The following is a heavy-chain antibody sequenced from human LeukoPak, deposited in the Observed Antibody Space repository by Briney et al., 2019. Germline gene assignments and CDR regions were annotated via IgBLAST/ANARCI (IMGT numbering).Heavy chain of an antibody. D-gene: IGHD3-22*01. CDR3: AKDSDNYYDSSGYYYPAAYFDY. CDR1: GFTVSSNY. V-gene: IGHV3-23*01. Sequence: GGSLRLSCVVSGFTVSSNYMSWVRQAPGKGLEWVSAISGSGGSTYYADSVKGRFTISRDNSKNTLYLQMNSLRAEDTAVYYCAKDSDNYYDSSGYYYPAAYFDYWGQGTLVTVSS. CDR2: ISGSGGST. J-gene: IGHJ4*02.